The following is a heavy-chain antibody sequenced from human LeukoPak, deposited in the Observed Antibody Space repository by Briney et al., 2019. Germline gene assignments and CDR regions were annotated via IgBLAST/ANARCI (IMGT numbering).Heavy chain of an antibody. V-gene: IGHV4-59*08. CDR3: ARHLTVTGYGNDAFDI. J-gene: IGHJ3*02. CDR2: IHSSGTT. Sequence: SETLSLTCTVSGGSITRSYCSWVRQPPGKGLEWIGCIHSSGTTNYNPSLESRVTLSLDTSENQFSLKVSSVTAAETAVYYCARHLTVTGYGNDAFDIWGQGTMVAVSS. CDR1: GGSITRSY. D-gene: IGHD3-9*01.